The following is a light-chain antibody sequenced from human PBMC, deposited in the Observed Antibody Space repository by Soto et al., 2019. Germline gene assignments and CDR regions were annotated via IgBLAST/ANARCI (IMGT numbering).Light chain of an antibody. CDR2: STN. Sequence: QAVVTQEPSFSVSPGGTVTLTCGLSSGSVSTSYYPSWYQQTPGQAPRTLIYSTNTRSSGVPGRFSGSILGNKAALTITGAQADDESDYYCVLYMGSGISVFGGGTKLTV. CDR1: SGSVSTSYY. CDR3: VLYMGSGISV. V-gene: IGLV8-61*01. J-gene: IGLJ3*02.